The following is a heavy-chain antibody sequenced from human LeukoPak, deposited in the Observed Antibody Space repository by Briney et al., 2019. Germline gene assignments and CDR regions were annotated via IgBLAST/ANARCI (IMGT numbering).Heavy chain of an antibody. CDR2: ISGSGGST. J-gene: IGHJ4*02. CDR1: GFTFSSYA. Sequence: GGSLRLSCAASGFTFSSYAMSWVRQAPGKGLEWVSAISGSGGSTYYADSVKGRFTISRDNSKDTLYLQMNSLRAEDTAVYYCAKDPGRVDGQDYWGQGTLVTVSS. V-gene: IGHV3-23*01. CDR3: AKDPGRVDGQDY.